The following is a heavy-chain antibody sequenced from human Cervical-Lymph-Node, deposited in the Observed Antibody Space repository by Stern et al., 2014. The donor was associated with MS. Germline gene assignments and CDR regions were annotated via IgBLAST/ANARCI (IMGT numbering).Heavy chain of an antibody. CDR3: ARGIGGWASGAFDI. J-gene: IGHJ3*02. Sequence: EVQLVESGGGLVKPGGSLRLSCAASGFTFSSYSMNWVRQAPGKGLEWVSSISSSSSYIYYADSVKGRFTISRDNAKNSLYLQMNSLRAEDTAVYYCARGIGGWASGAFDIWGQGTMVTVSS. V-gene: IGHV3-21*01. CDR2: ISSSSSYI. D-gene: IGHD6-19*01. CDR1: GFTFSSYS.